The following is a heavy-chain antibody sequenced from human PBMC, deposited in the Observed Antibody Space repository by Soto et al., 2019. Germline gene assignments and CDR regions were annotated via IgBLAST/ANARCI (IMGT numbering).Heavy chain of an antibody. CDR2: ISAYDDKT. V-gene: IGHV1-18*01. CDR1: GYPFTSYG. J-gene: IGHJ4*02. D-gene: IGHD6-19*01. CDR3: ASDRLIAVTGLLRN. Sequence: QVQLVQSGAEVKKPGASVKVSCKTSGYPFTSYGINWVRQAPGQGPEWMGWISAYDDKTIYSHKFQGRVTLTADTSTTTAYMELRGLRFDDTAVYYCASDRLIAVTGLLRNWGQGTLVTVSS.